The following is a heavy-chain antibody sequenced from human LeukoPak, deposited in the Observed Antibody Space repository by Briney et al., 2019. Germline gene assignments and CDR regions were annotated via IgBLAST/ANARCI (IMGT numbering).Heavy chain of an antibody. V-gene: IGHV3-7*01. CDR1: GFTFSTYW. CDR3: SNSYLRD. D-gene: IGHD3-10*01. J-gene: IGHJ1*01. Sequence: PGGSLRFSCAASGFTFSTYWMGWVRQAPGKGLEFVANINPDGSGKYYGDSVKGRFTISRDNAENSLDLQMNSLRVEDTAVYFCSNSYLRDWGQGTLVTVSS. CDR2: INPDGSGK.